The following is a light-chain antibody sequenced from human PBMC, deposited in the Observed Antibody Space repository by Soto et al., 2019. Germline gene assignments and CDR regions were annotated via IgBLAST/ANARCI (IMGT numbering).Light chain of an antibody. V-gene: IGKV1-39*01. CDR2: TAS. CDR1: QGISTY. CDR3: QQAYITPYT. J-gene: IGKJ2*01. Sequence: DIKVTQSPVSRSASLGDRVTITCRPSQGISTYLNWYQQKAGDAPRLLISTASDLENGVPSRFSGSGSGADFTLTISSLRPEDFATCYCQQAYITPYTFGQGTKLEI.